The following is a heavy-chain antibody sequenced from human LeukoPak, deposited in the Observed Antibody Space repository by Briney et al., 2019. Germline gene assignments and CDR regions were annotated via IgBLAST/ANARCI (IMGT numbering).Heavy chain of an antibody. J-gene: IGHJ5*02. D-gene: IGHD6-13*01. CDR1: GDSVSSNSAA. CDR2: TYYRSKWYN. CDR3: ARANSGSWQLGDNWFDP. V-gene: IGHV6-1*01. Sequence: SQTLSLTCAISGDSVSSNSAAWNWIRQSPSRGLEWLGRTYYRSKWYNDYAVSVKSRITINPDTSKNQFSLQLNSVTPEDTAVYYCARANSGSWQLGDNWFDPWGQGTLVTVSS.